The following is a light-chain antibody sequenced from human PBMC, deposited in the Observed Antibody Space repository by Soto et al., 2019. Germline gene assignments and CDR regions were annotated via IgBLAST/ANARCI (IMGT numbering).Light chain of an antibody. CDR1: QSLLHSDGYNY. CDR3: MQSLQTPFT. V-gene: IGKV2-28*01. J-gene: IGKJ4*01. Sequence: DVVMTQSPLSLPVTPGEPASISCRSSQSLLHSDGYNYLDWFLQRPGQSPQVLIYLGSNRAPGVPDRFSGSGSGTDYTLKISRVEADDVGVYYCMQSLQTPFTFGRGTKVESK. CDR2: LGS.